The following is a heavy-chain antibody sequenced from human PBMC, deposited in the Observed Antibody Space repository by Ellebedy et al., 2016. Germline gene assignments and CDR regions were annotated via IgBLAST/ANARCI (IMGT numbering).Heavy chain of an antibody. CDR1: GGSITSDY. Sequence: SETLSLTCTVSGGSITSDYWSWIRQAAGKGLEWIGRVDSSGNTNYNPSLKNRVTMSVDTSNNKFSLKVTSVTAADTGVYYCARGLTPHFDSWGQGILVTVSS. V-gene: IGHV4-4*07. CDR2: VDSSGNT. J-gene: IGHJ4*02. D-gene: IGHD2-21*02. CDR3: ARGLTPHFDS.